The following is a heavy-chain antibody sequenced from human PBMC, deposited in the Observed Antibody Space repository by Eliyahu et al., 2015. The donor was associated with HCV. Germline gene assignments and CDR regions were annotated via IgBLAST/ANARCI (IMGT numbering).Heavy chain of an antibody. Sequence: QLQLQESGPGLVKPSETLSLXXTVSXGSIXSSXYYWGWIRQPPGKGLEWIGSIYYSGXTXYXPSLKSRVTISVDTSKNQFSLKLSSVTAADTAVYYCIRAMAKYYYYGMDVWGQGTTVTVSS. CDR1: XGSIXSSXYY. J-gene: IGHJ6*02. V-gene: IGHV4-39*01. CDR2: IYYSGXT. CDR3: IRAMAKYYYYGMDV. D-gene: IGHD5-18*01.